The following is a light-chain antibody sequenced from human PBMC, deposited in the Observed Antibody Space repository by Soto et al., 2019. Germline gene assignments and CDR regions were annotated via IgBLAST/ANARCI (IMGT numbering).Light chain of an antibody. CDR1: GSNTGSNT. CDR2: SNN. V-gene: IGLV1-44*01. CDR3: SAWDDSLKGYV. Sequence: QSVLTQPPSASGTPGQRVTISCSGSGSNTGSNTVNWYQQLPGTAPKLLIYSNNQRPSGVPERFSGSKSGSSASLAISGLQSEDEADYYCSAWDDSLKGYVFGTGPKLTVL. J-gene: IGLJ1*01.